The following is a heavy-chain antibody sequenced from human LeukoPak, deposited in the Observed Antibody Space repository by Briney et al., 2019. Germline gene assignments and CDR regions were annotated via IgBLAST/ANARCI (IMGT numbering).Heavy chain of an antibody. CDR1: GFTFSSYS. Sequence: PGGSLRLSCAASGFTFSSYSMNWVRQAPGKGLEWVSYISSSSSTIYYADSVKGRFTISRDNAKNSLYLQMNSLRDEDTAVYYCARDQFGVVIIFYYGIDVWGQGTTVTVSS. V-gene: IGHV3-48*02. D-gene: IGHD3-3*01. CDR3: ARDQFGVVIIFYYGIDV. CDR2: ISSSSSTI. J-gene: IGHJ6*02.